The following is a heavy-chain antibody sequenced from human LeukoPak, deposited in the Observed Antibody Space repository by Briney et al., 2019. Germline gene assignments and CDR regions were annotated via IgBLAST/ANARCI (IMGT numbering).Heavy chain of an antibody. CDR3: ARGDYYDGGGRNWFDH. CDR2: IHTSGTT. V-gene: IGHV4-4*07. Sequence: SETLSLTCTVSGGSMSSYYWSFIRQPAGKGLEWIGRIHTSGTTYYNPSLKSRVTMSVDTSKNQFSLRLTSVTAADTAVYYCARGDYYDGGGRNWFDHWGQGTLVTVSS. CDR1: GGSMSSYY. D-gene: IGHD3-16*01. J-gene: IGHJ5*02.